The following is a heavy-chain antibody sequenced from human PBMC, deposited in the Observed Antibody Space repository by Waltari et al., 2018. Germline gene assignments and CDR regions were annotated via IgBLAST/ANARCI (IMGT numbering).Heavy chain of an antibody. J-gene: IGHJ4*02. CDR3: ARDPLTSGWYALDY. V-gene: IGHV1-2*06. CDR1: GYSFTSYW. CDR2: INPNSGGT. D-gene: IGHD6-19*01. Sequence: VQLVQSGAEVKKPGESLKISCKGSGYSFTSYWIGWVRQMPGKGLEWMGRINPNSGGTNYAQKFQGRVTMTRDTSISTAYMELSRLRSDDTAVYYCARDPLTSGWYALDYWGQGTLVTVSS.